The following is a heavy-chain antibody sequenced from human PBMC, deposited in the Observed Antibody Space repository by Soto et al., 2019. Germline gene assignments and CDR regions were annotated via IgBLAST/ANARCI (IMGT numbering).Heavy chain of an antibody. CDR1: GASISTGGYY. V-gene: IGHV4-39*01. CDR3: ATGGSPGIAARPQHAFDI. J-gene: IGHJ3*02. Sequence: SETLSLTCTVSGASISTGGYYWIWLRQHPGKGLEWIGNIYYSGSTYYNPSLKSRVTISVDTSKNQFSLKMSSVTAADTALYYCATGGSPGIAARPQHAFDIWGQGTMVTVSS. D-gene: IGHD6-6*01. CDR2: IYYSGST.